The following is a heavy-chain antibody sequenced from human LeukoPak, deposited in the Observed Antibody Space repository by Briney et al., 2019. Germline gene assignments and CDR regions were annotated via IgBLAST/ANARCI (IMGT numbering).Heavy chain of an antibody. CDR1: GFTFSSYW. CDR2: INSDGSTT. Sequence: GGSLRLSCAASGFTFSSYWMHWVRQPPGKGLEWVSRINSDGSTTAYADSVKGRFTISGDYAKNTLYLQVNSLRAEDTAVYYCARDRYGAHDYWGQGTLVTVSS. J-gene: IGHJ4*02. V-gene: IGHV3-74*01. CDR3: ARDRYGAHDY. D-gene: IGHD3-16*01.